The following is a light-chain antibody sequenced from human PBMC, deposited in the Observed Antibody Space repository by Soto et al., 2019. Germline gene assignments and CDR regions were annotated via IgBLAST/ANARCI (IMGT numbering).Light chain of an antibody. CDR1: QSVSSSY. CDR3: QQYNSWPPIT. J-gene: IGKJ5*01. Sequence: EIVLTQSPGTLSLSPGERATLSCRASQSVSSSYLAWYQQKPGQAPRLLIYRTSNRATGIPDRFSGSGSGTDFTLTISRLEPEDFAVYYCQQYNSWPPITFCQGTRLEIK. CDR2: RTS. V-gene: IGKV3-20*01.